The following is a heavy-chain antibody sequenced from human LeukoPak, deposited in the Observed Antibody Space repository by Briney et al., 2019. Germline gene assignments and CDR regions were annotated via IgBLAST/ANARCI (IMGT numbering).Heavy chain of an antibody. J-gene: IGHJ2*01. V-gene: IGHV1-8*03. CDR1: GYTFTSYD. CDR3: ARGLGSSWSYWYFDL. D-gene: IGHD6-13*01. CDR2: MNPNSGNT. Sequence: ASVKVSCKASGYTFTSYDINWVRQATGQGLEWMGWMNPNSGNTGYAQKFQGRVTITRNTSISTAYMELSSLRSEDTAVYYCARGLGSSWSYWYFDLWGRGTLVTVSS.